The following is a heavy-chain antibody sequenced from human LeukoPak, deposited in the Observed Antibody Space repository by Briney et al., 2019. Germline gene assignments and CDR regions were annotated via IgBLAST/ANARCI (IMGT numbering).Heavy chain of an antibody. CDR1: GGTFSSYA. V-gene: IGHV1-69*06. D-gene: IGHD6-13*01. J-gene: IGHJ4*02. CDR2: IIPIFGTA. Sequence: ASVKVSWKASGGTFSSYAISWVRQAPGQGLEWMGGIIPIFGTANYAQKFQGRVTITADKSTSTAYMELSSLRSEDTAVYYCARGAAAGEVDYWGQGTLVTVSS. CDR3: ARGAAAGEVDY.